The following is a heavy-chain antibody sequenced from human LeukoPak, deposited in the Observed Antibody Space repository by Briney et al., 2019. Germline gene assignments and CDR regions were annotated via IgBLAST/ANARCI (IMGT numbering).Heavy chain of an antibody. J-gene: IGHJ4*02. Sequence: GGFLRLSCAASGFTFSSFWMTWVRQAPGKGLEWVANIKKDGSEKYYLDSVKGRFTISRDNAKNLLSLQMNSLRAEDTAVYYCARNYFDYWGQGTLVTVSS. CDR1: GFTFSSFW. CDR2: IKKDGSEK. V-gene: IGHV3-7*01. CDR3: ARNYFDY.